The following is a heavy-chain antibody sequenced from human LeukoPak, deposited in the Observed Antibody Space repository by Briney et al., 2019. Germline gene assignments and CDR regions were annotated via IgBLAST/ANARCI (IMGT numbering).Heavy chain of an antibody. CDR1: GGSISSSSYY. CDR3: ASYVSRGVNAATDAFDI. D-gene: IGHD3-10*01. J-gene: IGHJ3*02. CDR2: IYYSGST. Sequence: SETLSLTCTVSGGSISSSSYYWGWIRQPPGKGLEWIGSIYYSGSTYYNPSLKSRVTISVDTSKNQFSLKLSSVTAADTAVYYCASYVSRGVNAATDAFDIWGQGTMVTVSS. V-gene: IGHV4-39*07.